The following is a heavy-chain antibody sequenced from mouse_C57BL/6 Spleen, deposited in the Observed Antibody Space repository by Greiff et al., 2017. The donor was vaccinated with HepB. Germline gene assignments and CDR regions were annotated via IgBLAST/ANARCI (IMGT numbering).Heavy chain of an antibody. J-gene: IGHJ2*01. Sequence: QVHVKQSGAELVKPGASVNISCKASGYAFSSYWMNWVKQRPGKGLEWIGQIYPGDGDTNYNGKFKGKATLTADKSSSTAYMQLSSLTSEDSAVYFCARGAYFDYWGQGTTLTVSS. CDR1: GYAFSSYW. CDR3: ARGAYFDY. CDR2: IYPGDGDT. V-gene: IGHV1-80*01.